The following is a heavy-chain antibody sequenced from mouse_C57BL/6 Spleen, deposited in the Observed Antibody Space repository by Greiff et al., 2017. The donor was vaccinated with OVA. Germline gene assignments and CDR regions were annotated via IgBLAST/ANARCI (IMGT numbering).Heavy chain of an antibody. CDR2: ITPNNGGT. V-gene: IGHV1-26*01. J-gene: IGHJ2*01. Sequence: VQLQHSGPELVKPGASVKISCKASGYTFTDYYMNWVKQSHGKSLEWIGDITPNNGGTSYNQKFKGKATFTVDKSSSTAYMELRSLTSEDSAVYYCARYSSSYPYYFDYWGQGTTLTVSS. D-gene: IGHD1-1*01. CDR3: ARYSSSYPYYFDY. CDR1: GYTFTDYY.